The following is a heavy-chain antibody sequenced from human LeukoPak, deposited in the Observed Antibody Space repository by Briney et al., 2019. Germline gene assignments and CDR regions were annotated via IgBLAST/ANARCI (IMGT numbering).Heavy chain of an antibody. CDR1: GGSISSYY. CDR3: ASHYGSGSFSWFDP. CDR2: IYYSGST. Sequence: SETLSLTCTVPGGSISSYYWSWIRQPPGKGLEWIGYIYYSGSTNYNPSLKSRVTISVDTSKNQFSLKLSSVTAADTAVYYCASHYGSGSFSWFDPWGQGTLVTVSS. J-gene: IGHJ5*02. V-gene: IGHV4-59*08. D-gene: IGHD3-10*01.